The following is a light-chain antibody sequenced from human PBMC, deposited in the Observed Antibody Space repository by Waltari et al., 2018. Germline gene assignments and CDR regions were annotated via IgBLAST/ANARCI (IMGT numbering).Light chain of an antibody. Sequence: VLVQSPLSLPVSLGQPASISCRSNQSLVFVDGNTYLNWLHQRPGQSPRRLIYNVSNRSSGVPDRFTGSGSGTGFTLKISRVAAEDVGVYYCVQGTGWPWTFGQGTKVEIK. CDR2: NVS. CDR3: VQGTGWPWT. CDR1: QSLVFVDGNTY. J-gene: IGKJ1*01. V-gene: IGKV2-30*01.